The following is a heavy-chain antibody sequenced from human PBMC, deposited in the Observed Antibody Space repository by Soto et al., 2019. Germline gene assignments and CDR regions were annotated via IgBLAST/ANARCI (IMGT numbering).Heavy chain of an antibody. CDR3: VKDGSRGIGVVPGWCEP. CDR2: ISSNGGST. Sequence: GGSLRLSCSASGFTFSSYAMHWVRQAPGKGLEYVSSISSNGGSTYYADSVKARFTISRDNPKNTLYLQMSSLRPEDTAVYYRVKDGSRGIGVVPGWCEPWGQGTLVTVSS. V-gene: IGHV3-64D*08. D-gene: IGHD3-3*01. CDR1: GFTFSSYA. J-gene: IGHJ5*02.